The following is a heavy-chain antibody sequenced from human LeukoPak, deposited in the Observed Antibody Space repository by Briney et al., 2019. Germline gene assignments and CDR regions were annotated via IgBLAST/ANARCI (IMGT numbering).Heavy chain of an antibody. CDR2: IYYSGST. CDR1: GGSISSGDYY. D-gene: IGHD3-10*01. CDR3: ARGPGSGSYYKVGFDY. V-gene: IGHV4-30-4*08. J-gene: IGHJ4*02. Sequence: SETLPLTCTVSGGSISSGDYYWSWIRQPPGKGLEWIGYIYYSGSTYYNPSLKSRVTISVDTSKNQFSLKLSSVTAGDTAVYYCARGPGSGSYYKVGFDYWGQGTLVTVSS.